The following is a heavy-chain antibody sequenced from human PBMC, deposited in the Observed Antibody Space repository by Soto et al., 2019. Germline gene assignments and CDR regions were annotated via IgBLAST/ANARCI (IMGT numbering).Heavy chain of an antibody. D-gene: IGHD2-21*01. CDR2: IWHDGSEI. J-gene: IGHJ4*02. CDR1: GSIFIGYG. Sequence: GGSLRLSCVVPGSIFIGYGMHWVRQAPCKGLEWVAVIWHDGSEIYYADSVKGRFTISRDNSKNTLYLQMNSLRAEDTAVYYCARDGIGETAFRGSLDYWGQGTLVTVSS. CDR3: ARDGIGETAFRGSLDY. V-gene: IGHV3-33*01.